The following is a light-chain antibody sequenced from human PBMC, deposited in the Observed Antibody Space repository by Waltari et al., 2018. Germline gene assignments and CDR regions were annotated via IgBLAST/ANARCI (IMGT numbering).Light chain of an antibody. Sequence: EIVLTQSPGTLSLSPGERAPLACRASQSVSGFLAWYQPKPGQAPRLLIYHASNRATGIPDRFSGSGSGTDFSLTISRLEPEDFAVYYCQNHEKLPATFGQGTKVEI. V-gene: IGKV3-20*01. J-gene: IGKJ1*01. CDR3: QNHEKLPAT. CDR1: QSVSGF. CDR2: HAS.